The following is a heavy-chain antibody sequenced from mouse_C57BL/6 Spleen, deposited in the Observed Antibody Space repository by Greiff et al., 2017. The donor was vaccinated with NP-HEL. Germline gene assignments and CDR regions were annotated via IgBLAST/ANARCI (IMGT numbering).Heavy chain of an antibody. CDR1: GYSFTGYY. CDR3: ARGIYYGSSYRYYFDY. V-gene: IGHV1-42*01. CDR2: INPSTGGT. J-gene: IGHJ2*01. D-gene: IGHD1-1*01. Sequence: EVQLQQSGPELVKPGASVKISCKASGYSFTGYYMNWVKQSPEKSLEWIGEINPSTGGTTYNQKFKAKATLTVDKSSSTAYMQLKSLTSEDSAVYYCARGIYYGSSYRYYFDYWGQGTTLTVSS.